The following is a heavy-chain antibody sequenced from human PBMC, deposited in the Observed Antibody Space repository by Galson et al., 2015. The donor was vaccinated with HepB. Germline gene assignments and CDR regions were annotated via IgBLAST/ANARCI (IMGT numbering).Heavy chain of an antibody. CDR1: GFTFGNYW. J-gene: IGHJ5*02. D-gene: IGHD3-16*01. CDR3: VKEGSWFGGDWFDP. V-gene: IGHV3-74*01. Sequence: SLRLSCAASGFTFGNYWMHWVRQTPGMGLVWVSRVSSDGRTTTYAASVKGRFTISRDNSKDTVFLQMDNLRAEDTAVYYCVKEGSWFGGDWFDPWGQGALVTVS. CDR2: VSSDGRTT.